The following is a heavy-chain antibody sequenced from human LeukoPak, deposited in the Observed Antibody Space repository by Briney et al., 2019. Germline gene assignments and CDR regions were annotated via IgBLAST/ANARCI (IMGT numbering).Heavy chain of an antibody. CDR2: IYYGGST. D-gene: IGHD1-20*01. CDR1: GGSISSYY. Sequence: SETLSLTCTVSGGSISSYYWSWIRQPPGKGLEWIGYIYYGGSTNYNPSLKSRVTLSVGTSKNQFSLKLRSVTVADTAVYYCARHQYNWNLNWFDPWGQGTLVTVSS. J-gene: IGHJ5*02. V-gene: IGHV4-59*08. CDR3: ARHQYNWNLNWFDP.